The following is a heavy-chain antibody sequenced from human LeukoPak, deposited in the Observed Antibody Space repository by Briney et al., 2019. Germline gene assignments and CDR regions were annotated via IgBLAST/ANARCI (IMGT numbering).Heavy chain of an antibody. CDR2: ITGSGDYT. CDR1: GFTFSGYA. V-gene: IGHV3-23*01. J-gene: IGHJ4*02. CDR3: ATEGPDGTYSYFHH. Sequence: EGSLRLSCAASGFTFSGYAMTWVRRAPGKGLEWVSSITGSGDYTYYIDSVKGRFTISRDNSKNILYLQMNSLRGEDTALYYCATEGPDGTYSYFHHWGQGTLVIVSS. D-gene: IGHD1-26*01.